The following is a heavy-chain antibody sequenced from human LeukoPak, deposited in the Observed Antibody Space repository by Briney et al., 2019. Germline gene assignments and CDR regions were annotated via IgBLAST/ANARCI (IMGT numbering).Heavy chain of an antibody. CDR3: ARTNRFLLMDV. Sequence: TGRSLRLSCAASGFTVSSNYMSWVRQAPGKGLEWVSVIYSGGSTYYADSVKGRFTISRDNSKNTLYLQMNSLRAEDTAVYYCARTNRFLLMDVWGQGTTATVSS. CDR1: GFTVSSNY. CDR2: IYSGGST. J-gene: IGHJ6*02. D-gene: IGHD2-8*01. V-gene: IGHV3-66*01.